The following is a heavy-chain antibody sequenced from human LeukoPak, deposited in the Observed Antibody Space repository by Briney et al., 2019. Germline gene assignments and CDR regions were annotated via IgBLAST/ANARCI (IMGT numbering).Heavy chain of an antibody. J-gene: IGHJ4*02. D-gene: IGHD1-26*01. V-gene: IGHV4-4*07. Sequence: SETRSLTCIMAGRSTTSYSWTWIRDPARKELEWVGYIYTRGSNNYNTTRKSRVPIPLRTTKNQSSLKLSSVTAADTAVYYCARDVGATPGYFDYWGQGTLVTVSS. CDR3: ARDVGATPGYFDY. CDR1: GRSTTSYS. CDR2: IYTRGSN.